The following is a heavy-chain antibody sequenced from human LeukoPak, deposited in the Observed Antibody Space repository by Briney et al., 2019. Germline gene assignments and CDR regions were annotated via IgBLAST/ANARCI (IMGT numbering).Heavy chain of an antibody. CDR2: ISSGSSTI. CDR3: ARVWNGQQLVLGDY. V-gene: IGHV3-48*02. J-gene: IGHJ4*02. Sequence: PGGSLRLSCAASGFTFSTYNMNWVRQAPGKGLEWVSYISSGSSTIYYADSVKGRFTISGDNAKNSLYLQMNSLRDEDTAVYYCARVWNGQQLVLGDYWGQGTLVTVSS. D-gene: IGHD6-13*01. CDR1: GFTFSTYN.